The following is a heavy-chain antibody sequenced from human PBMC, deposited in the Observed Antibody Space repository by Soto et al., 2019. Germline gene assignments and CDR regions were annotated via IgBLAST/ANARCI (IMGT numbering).Heavy chain of an antibody. CDR3: ARDGGYSSSSAHYYYSYGMDV. Sequence: ASLNRSCKTSGYTITGYYMHWVRKAPGQGLEWMGWINPNSGGTNYAQKFQGRVTMTRDTSISTAYMELSRLRSDDTAVYYCARDGGYSSSSAHYYYSYGMDVWGQGTTVTVSS. CDR1: GYTITGYY. J-gene: IGHJ6*01. D-gene: IGHD6-13*01. CDR2: INPNSGGT. V-gene: IGHV1-2*02.